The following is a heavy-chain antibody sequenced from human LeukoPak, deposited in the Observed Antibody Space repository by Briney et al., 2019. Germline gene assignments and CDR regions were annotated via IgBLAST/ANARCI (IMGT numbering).Heavy chain of an antibody. CDR1: GFTFSSYA. CDR3: AKVPAGTLGWLDP. D-gene: IGHD6-13*01. CDR2: FSGSGSST. Sequence: PGGSLRLSCAASGFTFSSYAMSWVRQAPGKGLEWVSTFSGSGSSTYYADSVKGRFTISRDNSKNTLYLQMNSLRAEDTAVYYCAKVPAGTLGWLDPWGQGTLVTVSS. J-gene: IGHJ5*02. V-gene: IGHV3-23*01.